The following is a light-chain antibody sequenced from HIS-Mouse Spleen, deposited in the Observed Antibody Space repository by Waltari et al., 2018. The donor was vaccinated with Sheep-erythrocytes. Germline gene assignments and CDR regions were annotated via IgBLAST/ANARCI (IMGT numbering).Light chain of an antibody. CDR1: SRAVGGYNL. J-gene: IGLJ3*02. Sequence: QSALTQPASVSGSPGQSITISCTGTSRAVGGYNLVSCYQQSPGKAPKLMIYEGSKRPSGVSNRFSGSKSGNTASLTISGLQAEDEADYYCCSYAGSSTWVFGGGTKLTVL. CDR2: EGS. V-gene: IGLV2-23*01. CDR3: CSYAGSSTWV.